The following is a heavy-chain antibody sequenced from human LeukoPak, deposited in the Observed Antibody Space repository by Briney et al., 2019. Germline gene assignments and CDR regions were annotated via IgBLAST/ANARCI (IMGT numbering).Heavy chain of an antibody. Sequence: GESLKISCQGPGYSFTSYWIAWVRQMPGKGLEWMGIIYPGDSDTTYSPSFQGQVTISADKSISTAYLQWTSLKASDTAMYYCARQAPPHGYSYGEGIDYYYYYMDVWGKGTTVTVSS. D-gene: IGHD5-18*01. V-gene: IGHV5-51*01. J-gene: IGHJ6*03. CDR1: GYSFTSYW. CDR3: ARQAPPHGYSYGEGIDYYYYYMDV. CDR2: IYPGDSDT.